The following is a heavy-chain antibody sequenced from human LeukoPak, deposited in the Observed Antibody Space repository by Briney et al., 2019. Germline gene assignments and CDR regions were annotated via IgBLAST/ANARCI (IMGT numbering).Heavy chain of an antibody. CDR1: GYTFISYG. D-gene: IGHD2-21*02. Sequence: ASVQVSFKASGYTFISYGISWVRQDPGQGLEWMGWISGYTGNPNYAQNVQGRVTMTTDTSTSTAYMELRSLRSDDTAVYYCARGLGVVTAQSEQPKPRYFDLWGRGTQVTVSS. CDR2: ISGYTGNP. CDR3: ARGLGVVTAQSEQPKPRYFDL. V-gene: IGHV1-18*04. J-gene: IGHJ2*01.